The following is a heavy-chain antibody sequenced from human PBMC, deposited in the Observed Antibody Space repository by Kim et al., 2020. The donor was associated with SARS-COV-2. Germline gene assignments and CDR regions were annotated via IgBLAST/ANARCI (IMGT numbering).Heavy chain of an antibody. CDR3: ARDPGYCIGNSCRFDP. Sequence: ASVKVSCKASGYRFTAYDLHWVRQAPGQGLEWMGWISPNTGDTKYAQKFQARVTLTRDTSISTAYMDLSRLTSDDTAVYYCARDPGYCIGNSCRFDPWGQGTLVTVSS. CDR1: GYRFTAYD. D-gene: IGHD2-15*01. CDR2: ISPNTGDT. V-gene: IGHV1-2*02. J-gene: IGHJ5*02.